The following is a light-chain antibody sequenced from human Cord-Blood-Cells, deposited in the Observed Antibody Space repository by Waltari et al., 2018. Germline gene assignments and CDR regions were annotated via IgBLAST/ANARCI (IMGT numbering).Light chain of an antibody. CDR2: AAS. J-gene: IGKJ5*01. CDR3: QQANSFPPLT. Sequence: DIQMTQSPSSVSASVGDRVTITCRASQGISSWLDWYQQKPGKAPKLLIYAASSLQSGVPSSFSGSGSGTDFTLTISSLQPEDFATYYCQQANSFPPLTFGQGTRLEIK. V-gene: IGKV1D-12*01. CDR1: QGISSW.